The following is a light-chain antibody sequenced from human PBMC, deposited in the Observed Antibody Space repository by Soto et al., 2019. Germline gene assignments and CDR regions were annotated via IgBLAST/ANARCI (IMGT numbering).Light chain of an antibody. Sequence: IQMTQSPSSLSASVGDRVTITCRASQGIRNDLGWYQQKPGKAPKLLIYAASTLQSGVPSRFSGSGSGTDFTLTINNLQPEDVATYYCQRYYNAPFTFGGGTKVDIK. J-gene: IGKJ4*01. V-gene: IGKV1-6*01. CDR3: QRYYNAPFT. CDR1: QGIRND. CDR2: AAS.